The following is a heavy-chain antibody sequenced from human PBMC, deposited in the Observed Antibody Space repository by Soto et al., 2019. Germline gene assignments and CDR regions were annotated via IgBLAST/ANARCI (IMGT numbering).Heavy chain of an antibody. Sequence: SETLSLTCTVSGGYIDSYYWSWVRQSPGKGLEWIGNIYHSRSTTYNPSLKSRVTISVDTSKNQFSLKLNFVTAADTAVYYCARDHDGNDVLDYWGQGTLVTVSS. J-gene: IGHJ4*02. V-gene: IGHV4-59*01. CDR1: GGYIDSYY. D-gene: IGHD1-1*01. CDR3: ARDHDGNDVLDY. CDR2: IYHSRST.